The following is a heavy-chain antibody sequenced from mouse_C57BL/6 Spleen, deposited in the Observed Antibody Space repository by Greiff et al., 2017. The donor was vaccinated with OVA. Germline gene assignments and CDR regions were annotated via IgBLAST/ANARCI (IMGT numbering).Heavy chain of an antibody. CDR2: IYPRSGNT. D-gene: IGHD2-3*01. Sequence: VKLVESGAELARPGASVKLSCKASGYTFTSYGISWVKQRTGQGLEWIGEIYPRSGNTYYNEKFKGKATLTADKSSSTAYMELRSLTSEDSAVYFCARFHDGYYRYAMDYWGQGTSVTVSS. J-gene: IGHJ4*01. CDR3: ARFHDGYYRYAMDY. CDR1: GYTFTSYG. V-gene: IGHV1-81*01.